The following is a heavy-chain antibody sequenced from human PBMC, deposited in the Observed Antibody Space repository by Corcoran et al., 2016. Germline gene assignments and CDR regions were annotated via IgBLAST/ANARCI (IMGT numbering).Heavy chain of an antibody. Sequence: QVQLQQWGAGLLKPSETLSLTCAVYGGSFSGYYWSWIRQPPGKGLEWIGEINHSGSTNYNPSLKSRVTISVDTSKNQFSLKLSSVTAADTAVYYCARGIVASFDYWGQGTLVTVSS. D-gene: IGHD5-12*01. CDR1: GGSFSGYY. V-gene: IGHV4-34*01. CDR3: ARGIVASFDY. J-gene: IGHJ4*02. CDR2: INHSGST.